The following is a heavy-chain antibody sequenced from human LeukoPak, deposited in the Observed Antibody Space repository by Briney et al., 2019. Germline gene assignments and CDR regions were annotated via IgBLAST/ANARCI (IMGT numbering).Heavy chain of an antibody. V-gene: IGHV3-21*01. J-gene: IGHJ4*02. CDR3: ARDSSPLYYDFWSGTKYYFDY. CDR2: ISSSSSYI. Sequence: GGSLRLSCAASGFTFSSYCMTWVRQAPGKGLEWVSSISSSSSYIYYADSVKGRFTISRDNANNSLYLQMNSLRAEDTAVYYWARDSSPLYYDFWSGTKYYFDYWGQGTLVTVSS. D-gene: IGHD3-3*01. CDR1: GFTFSSYC.